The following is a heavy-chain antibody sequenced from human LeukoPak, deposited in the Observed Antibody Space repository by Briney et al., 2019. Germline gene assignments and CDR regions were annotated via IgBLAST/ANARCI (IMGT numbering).Heavy chain of an antibody. CDR2: INHSGST. Sequence: PSETLSLTCAVYGGSFSGYYWSWIRQPPGKGLEWIGEINHSGSTNYNPSLKSRVTISVDTSKNQFSLKLSSVTAADTAVYYCARDPTAVAGTKTRLDFDYWGQGTLVTVSS. D-gene: IGHD6-19*01. V-gene: IGHV4-34*01. CDR3: ARDPTAVAGTKTRLDFDY. J-gene: IGHJ4*02. CDR1: GGSFSGYY.